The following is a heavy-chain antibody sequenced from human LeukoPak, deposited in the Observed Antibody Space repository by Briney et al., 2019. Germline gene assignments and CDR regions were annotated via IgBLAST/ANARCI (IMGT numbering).Heavy chain of an antibody. D-gene: IGHD3-9*01. Sequence: SVKVSCKASGGTFNSYSISWVRQAPGQGLEWMGGVIPLFGTANYAQKFQGRGTITADESTTTASMELSSLKSEDSAVYYCARGDDILTAYLYWGQGTLVTVSS. V-gene: IGHV1-69*13. CDR2: VIPLFGTA. CDR1: GGTFNSYS. CDR3: ARGDDILTAYLY. J-gene: IGHJ4*02.